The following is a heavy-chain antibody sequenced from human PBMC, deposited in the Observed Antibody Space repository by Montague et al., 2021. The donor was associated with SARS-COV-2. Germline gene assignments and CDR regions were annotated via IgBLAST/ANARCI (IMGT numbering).Heavy chain of an antibody. Sequence: SETLSLTCAVYGGSFSGYYWSWIRQPPGKGLEWIGEINHSGSTNYNPSPKSRVTISVDTSKNQFSLKLSSVTAADTAVYYCARGLPITRFYYYYGMDVWGQGTTVTVSS. CDR2: INHSGST. CDR3: ARGLPITRFYYYYGMDV. D-gene: IGHD3-10*02. CDR1: GGSFSGYY. V-gene: IGHV4-34*01. J-gene: IGHJ6*02.